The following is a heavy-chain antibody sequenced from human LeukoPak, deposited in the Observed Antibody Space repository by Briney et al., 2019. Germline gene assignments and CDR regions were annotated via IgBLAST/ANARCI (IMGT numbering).Heavy chain of an antibody. V-gene: IGHV3-21*01. J-gene: IGHJ4*02. CDR1: GFTFSSYS. CDR3: AREIGAYSSGWYY. D-gene: IGHD6-19*01. CDR2: ISSSSSYI. Sequence: PGGSLRLSCAASGFTFSSYSMNWVRQAPGKGLEWVSSISSSSSYIYYADSVKGRFTISRDNAKNSLYLQMNSLRAEDTAVYYCAREIGAYSSGWYYWGQGTLVTVSS.